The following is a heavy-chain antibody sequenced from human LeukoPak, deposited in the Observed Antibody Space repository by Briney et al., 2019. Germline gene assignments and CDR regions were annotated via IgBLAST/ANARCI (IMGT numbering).Heavy chain of an antibody. CDR3: ARDVRGSDVHDYYYFDY. V-gene: IGHV1-24*01. CDR2: FDPEDGET. D-gene: IGHD2/OR15-2a*01. CDR1: GYTLTELS. Sequence: ASVKVSCKVSGYTLTELSMHWVRQAPGKGLEWMGGFDPEDGETIYAQKFQGRVTMTEDTSTDTAYMELSSLRSEDTAVYYCARDVRGSDVHDYYYFDYWGQGTLVTVSS. J-gene: IGHJ4*02.